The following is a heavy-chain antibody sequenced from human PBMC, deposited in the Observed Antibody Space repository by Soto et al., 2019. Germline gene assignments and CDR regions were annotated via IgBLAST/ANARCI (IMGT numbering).Heavy chain of an antibody. CDR3: ARDLAANRRPPGLYYPYGMDV. Sequence: ASVKVSCKASGYTFTSYGISWVRQAPGQGLEWMGWSSAYNGNTNYAQKLQGRVTMTTDTSTGTAYMELRSLRSDDTAVYYCARDLAANRRPPGLYYPYGMDVWGQGTTVTVSS. CDR1: GYTFTSYG. J-gene: IGHJ6*02. CDR2: SSAYNGNT. V-gene: IGHV1-18*04. D-gene: IGHD1-1*01.